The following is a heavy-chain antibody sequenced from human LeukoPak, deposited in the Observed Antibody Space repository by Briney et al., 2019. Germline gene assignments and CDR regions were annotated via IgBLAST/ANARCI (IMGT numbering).Heavy chain of an antibody. CDR1: GFTFSSYA. Sequence: GGSLSLSCAASGFTFSSYAMRWVRQAPGKGLEWVSAISGSGGNTYYADSVKGRFTISRDNSKNTLYLQMNSLRAEDTAVYYCAKKASSWPYFDYWGQGTLVTVSS. V-gene: IGHV3-23*01. CDR3: AKKASSWPYFDY. CDR2: ISGSGGNT. J-gene: IGHJ4*02. D-gene: IGHD6-13*01.